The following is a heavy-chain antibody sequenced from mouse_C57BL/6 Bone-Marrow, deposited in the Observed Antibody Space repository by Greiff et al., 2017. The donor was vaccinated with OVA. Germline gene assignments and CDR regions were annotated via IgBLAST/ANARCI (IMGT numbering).Heavy chain of an antibody. CDR2: IHPNSGST. CDR1: GYTFTSYW. V-gene: IGHV1-64*01. CDR3: ARKDYAWFAY. Sequence: VQLQQPGAELVKPGASVTLSCKASGYTFTSYWMHWVKQRPGQGLEWIGMIHPNSGSTNYNEKFKSKATLTVDKSYSTAYMQLSSLTSEDSAVYHCARKDYAWFAYWGQGTLVTVSA. J-gene: IGHJ3*01. D-gene: IGHD2-4*01.